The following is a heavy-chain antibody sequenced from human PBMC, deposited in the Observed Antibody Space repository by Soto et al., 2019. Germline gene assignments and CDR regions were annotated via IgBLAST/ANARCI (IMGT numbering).Heavy chain of an antibody. Sequence: PSETLSLTCTVSGGSISSGGYYWSWIRQHPGKGLEWIGYIYYSGSTYYNPSLKSRVTISVDTSKNQFSLKLSSVTAADTAVYYCAKDIEPPGLFFDYWGQGTLVTVSS. D-gene: IGHD6-13*01. CDR2: IYYSGST. CDR1: GGSISSGGYY. J-gene: IGHJ4*01. CDR3: AKDIEPPGLFFDY. V-gene: IGHV4-31*03.